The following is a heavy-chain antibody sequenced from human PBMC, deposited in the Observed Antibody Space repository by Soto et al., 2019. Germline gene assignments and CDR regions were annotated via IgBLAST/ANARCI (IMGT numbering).Heavy chain of an antibody. CDR2: KSYDVTNK. CDR3: AKDLRIAVAGTDYFDS. Sequence: QVQLVESGGGVVQSGRSLRLSCAASGFSFSSYGMHWVRQAPGKGLEWVAVKSYDVTNKYYADSVKGRFTISRDNSKNTLYLQMNSLRAEDTAVYYCAKDLRIAVAGTDYFDSWGQGTLVTVSS. CDR1: GFSFSSYG. V-gene: IGHV3-30*18. J-gene: IGHJ4*02. D-gene: IGHD6-19*01.